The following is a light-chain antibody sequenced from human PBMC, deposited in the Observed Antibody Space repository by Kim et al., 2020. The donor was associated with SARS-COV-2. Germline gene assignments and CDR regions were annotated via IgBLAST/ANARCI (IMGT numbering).Light chain of an antibody. V-gene: IGLV6-57*01. J-gene: IGLJ2*01. CDR1: SGSIASNY. CDR3: QSYDSSNYHSV. Sequence: NFMLTQPHSVSESPGKTVTISCTRSSGSIASNYVQWYQQRPGSSPTTVIYEDNQRPSGVPDRFSGSIDSSSNSASLTISGLKTEDEADYYCQSYDSSNYHSVFGGGTQLTVL. CDR2: EDN.